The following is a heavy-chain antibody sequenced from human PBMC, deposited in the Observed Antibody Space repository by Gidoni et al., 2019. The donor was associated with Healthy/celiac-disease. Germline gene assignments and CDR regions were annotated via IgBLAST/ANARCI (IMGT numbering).Heavy chain of an antibody. CDR3: ARDSPYYDSSGSPRWDY. J-gene: IGHJ4*02. V-gene: IGHV1-69*06. Sequence: HVQLVQSGAEVKKPGSSVKVSCTASGGTFSSYAISWVRQAPGQGLEWMGGIITIFGTANYAQKCQGRGTITADKSTSTAYMELSSLRSEDTAVYYCARDSPYYDSSGSPRWDYWGQGTLVTVSS. CDR1: GGTFSSYA. D-gene: IGHD3-22*01. CDR2: IITIFGTA.